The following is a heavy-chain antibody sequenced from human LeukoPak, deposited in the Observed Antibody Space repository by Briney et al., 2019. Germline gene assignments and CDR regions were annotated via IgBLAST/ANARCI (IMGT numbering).Heavy chain of an antibody. D-gene: IGHD6-13*01. Sequence: SQTLSLTCAISGDSVSSNSAAWNWIRQSPSRGLEWLGRTYYRSKWYNDYAVSVKSRITINGDTSKNQFSLQLNSVTPEDTAVYYCANGAAAGTPTTGDYWGQGTLVTVSS. CDR2: TYYRSKWYN. CDR3: ANGAAAGTPTTGDY. J-gene: IGHJ4*02. CDR1: GDSVSSNSAA. V-gene: IGHV6-1*01.